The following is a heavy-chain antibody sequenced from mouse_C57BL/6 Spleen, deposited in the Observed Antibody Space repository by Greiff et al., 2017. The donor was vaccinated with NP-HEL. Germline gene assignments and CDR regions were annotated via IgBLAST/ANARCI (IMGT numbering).Heavy chain of an antibody. CDR2: IYPGDGDT. D-gene: IGHD2-4*01. J-gene: IGHJ3*01. V-gene: IGHV1-82*01. CDR3: ARSAYDYGGGSWFAY. Sequence: QVQLKQSGPELVKPGASVKISCKASGYAFSSSWMNWVKQRPGKGLEWIGRIYPGDGDTNYNGKFKGKATLTADKSSSTAYMQLSSLTSEDSAVYFCARSAYDYGGGSWFAYWGQGTLVTVSA. CDR1: GYAFSSSW.